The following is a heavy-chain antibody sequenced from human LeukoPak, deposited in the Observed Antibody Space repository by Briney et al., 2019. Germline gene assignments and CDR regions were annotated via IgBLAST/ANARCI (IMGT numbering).Heavy chain of an antibody. J-gene: IGHJ6*02. CDR3: ARDKGLYYYGMNV. D-gene: IGHD3/OR15-3a*01. CDR2: IKQDGSEK. CDR1: GFTFSSYW. Sequence: GGSLRLSCAASGFTFSSYWMSWVRQAPGKGLEWVANIKQDGSEKYYVDSVKGRFTISRDNAKNSLYLQMNSLRAEDTAVYYCARDKGLYYYGMNVWGQGTTVTVSS. V-gene: IGHV3-7*03.